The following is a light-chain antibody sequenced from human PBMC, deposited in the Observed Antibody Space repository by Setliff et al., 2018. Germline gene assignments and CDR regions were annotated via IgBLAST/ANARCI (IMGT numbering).Light chain of an antibody. CDR3: SSYISNNTLLLYV. Sequence: QSVLTQPPSASETPGQRVTIPCSGSSSNIGSNTVNWYQQFPGTAPKLLIYTDNQRPSGISNRFSGSKSGNTASLTISGLQAEDEADYYCSSYISNNTLLLYVCGTGTKVTVL. CDR1: SSNIGSNT. J-gene: IGLJ1*01. V-gene: IGLV1-44*01. CDR2: TDN.